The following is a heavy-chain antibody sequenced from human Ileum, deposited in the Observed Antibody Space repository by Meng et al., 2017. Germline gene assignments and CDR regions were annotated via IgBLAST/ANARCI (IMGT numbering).Heavy chain of an antibody. CDR1: GDSISTYNW. J-gene: IGHJ4*02. CDR3: ARFYGSGTFEVHDY. D-gene: IGHD3-10*01. V-gene: IGHV4-4*02. Sequence: QPQESGPGLVKPSGPLSLTAAVFGDSISTYNWWTWVRQAPEKGLEWIGEIYHSGRNNYNPSLTSRVTMSVDKSKKQISLNLSSVTAADTAVYYCARFYGSGTFEVHDYWGQGTLVTVSS. CDR2: IYHSGRN.